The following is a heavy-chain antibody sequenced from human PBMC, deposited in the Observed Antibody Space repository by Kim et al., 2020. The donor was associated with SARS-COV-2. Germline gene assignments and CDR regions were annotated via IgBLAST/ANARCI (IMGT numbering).Heavy chain of an antibody. CDR3: ARGDYYYGMDV. Sequence: TTYAPERQGRVTMTTDTSTSTAYMELRSLRSDDTAVYYCARGDYYYGMDVWGQGTTVTVSS. CDR2: T. V-gene: IGHV1-18*01. J-gene: IGHJ6*02.